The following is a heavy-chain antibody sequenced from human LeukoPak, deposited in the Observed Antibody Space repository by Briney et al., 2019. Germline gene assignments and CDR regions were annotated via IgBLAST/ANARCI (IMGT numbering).Heavy chain of an antibody. CDR1: GFTFSSSA. CDR3: ARGPSKGSCCYHLDY. V-gene: IGHV3-64*01. CDR2: ISGDGGST. D-gene: IGHD2-2*01. Sequence: GGSLRLSCAASGFTFSSSAMHWVRQAPGKGLEYVSAISGDGGSTYYANSVKGGFTISRDNSKNTVYLQMGSLRVEDLAVYYCARGPSKGSCCYHLDYWGQGTLVTVSS. J-gene: IGHJ4*02.